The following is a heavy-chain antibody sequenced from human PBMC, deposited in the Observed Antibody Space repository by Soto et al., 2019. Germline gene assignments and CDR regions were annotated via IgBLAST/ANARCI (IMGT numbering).Heavy chain of an antibody. CDR3: AQMWFGELWPGMDV. CDR1: GGDFLSYT. J-gene: IGHJ6*02. D-gene: IGHD3-10*01. V-gene: IGHV1-69*02. Sequence: QLVQSGAEVKKPGSSVKVSCKASGGDFLSYTISWVRQAPGQGPEWMGTIIPILDVAKNAQKFEGRVAITADKATSTAYTELGSLRLNDTAVYYCAQMWFGELWPGMDVWGQGTTITVSS. CDR2: IIPILDVA.